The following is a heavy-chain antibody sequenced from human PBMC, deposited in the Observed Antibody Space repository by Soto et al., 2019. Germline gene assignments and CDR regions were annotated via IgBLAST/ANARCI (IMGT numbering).Heavy chain of an antibody. CDR1: GFTFSSYG. D-gene: IGHD6-19*01. CDR3: ARGGYSSGWYDLYDY. CDR2: IWYDGSNK. V-gene: IGHV3-33*01. Sequence: QVQLVESGGGVVQPGRSLRLSCAASGFTFSSYGMHWVRQAPGKGLEWVAVIWYDGSNKYYADSVKGRFTISRDNSKNTLYLQMNGLRAEDTAVYYCARGGYSSGWYDLYDYWGQGTLVTVSS. J-gene: IGHJ4*02.